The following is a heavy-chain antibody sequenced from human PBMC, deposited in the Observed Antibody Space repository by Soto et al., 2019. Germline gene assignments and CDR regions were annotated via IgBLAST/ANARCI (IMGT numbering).Heavy chain of an antibody. CDR2: INHSGST. D-gene: IGHD6-13*01. CDR1: GGSFSGYY. J-gene: IGHJ4*02. Sequence: KPSETLSLTCAVYGGSFSGYYWSWIRQPPGKGLEWIGEINHSGSTNYNPSLESRVTISVDTSKNQFSLKLSSVTAADTAVYYCARCIAAAGTNYFDYWGQGTLVTVSS. CDR3: ARCIAAAGTNYFDY. V-gene: IGHV4-34*01.